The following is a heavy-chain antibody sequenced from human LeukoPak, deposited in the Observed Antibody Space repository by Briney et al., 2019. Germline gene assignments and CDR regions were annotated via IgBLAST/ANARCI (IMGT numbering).Heavy chain of an antibody. D-gene: IGHD3-16*02. J-gene: IGHJ3*02. V-gene: IGHV3-23*01. CDR2: LSGSGGST. Sequence: PGGSLRVSCAASGFTFSSYAMNWVRQAPGKGLQWVSALSGSGGSTYYADSVKGRFTISRDNSKNTLYLQMNSLRAEDTAVYYCAKDQGLGELSLSEPSEAHDAFDIWGQGTMVTVSS. CDR1: GFTFSSYA. CDR3: AKDQGLGELSLSEPSEAHDAFDI.